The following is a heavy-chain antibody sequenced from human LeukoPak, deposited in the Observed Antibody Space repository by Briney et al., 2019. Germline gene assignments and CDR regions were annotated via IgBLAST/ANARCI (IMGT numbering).Heavy chain of an antibody. V-gene: IGHV1-2*02. D-gene: IGHD4-23*01. CDR1: GYTFTGYY. J-gene: IGHJ6*03. Sequence: ASVKVSCKASGYTFTGYYMHWVRQAPGQGLEWMGWINPNSGGTNYAQKFQGRVTMTRDTSISTAYMALSSLRSEDTAVYYCARDPAYGGNHPALYYYYMDVWGKGTTVTVSS. CDR2: INPNSGGT. CDR3: ARDPAYGGNHPALYYYYMDV.